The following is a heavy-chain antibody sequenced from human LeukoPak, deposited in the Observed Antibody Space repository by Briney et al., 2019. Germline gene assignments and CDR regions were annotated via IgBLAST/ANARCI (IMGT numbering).Heavy chain of an antibody. D-gene: IGHD4-17*01. CDR1: GFTFSRYW. V-gene: IGHV3-74*03. J-gene: IGHJ4*02. CDR2: ISPDGSTT. CDR3: ARGDGDYPMYYFDY. Sequence: GGSLRLSCAASGFTFSRYWMHWVRQAPGKGLMWVSRISPDGSTTLYADSVKGRFTISRDNAKNTLYLQMNSLGAEDTAVYYCARGDGDYPMYYFDYWGQGTLVTVSS.